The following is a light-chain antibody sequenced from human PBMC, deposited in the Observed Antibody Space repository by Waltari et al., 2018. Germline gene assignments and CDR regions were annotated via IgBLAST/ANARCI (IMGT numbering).Light chain of an antibody. J-gene: IGLJ3*02. Sequence: QSALTQPASVSGSPGQSITIPCTGTSSAVGGHNYVSWYQQHPGKAPKLMIYEVSNRTAGVSNRFSGSKSGNTASLTISGLQAEDEADYYCSSYTSSSTWVFGGGTKLTVL. CDR2: EVS. CDR3: SSYTSSSTWV. V-gene: IGLV2-14*01. CDR1: SSAVGGHNY.